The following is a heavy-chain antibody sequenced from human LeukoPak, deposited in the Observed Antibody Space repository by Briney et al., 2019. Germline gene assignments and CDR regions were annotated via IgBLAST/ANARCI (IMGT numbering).Heavy chain of an antibody. D-gene: IGHD3-22*01. J-gene: IGHJ2*01. Sequence: SETLSLTCAVYGGSFSGYYWSWIRQPPGKGLEWIGEINHSGSTNYNPSLKSRVTISVDTSKNQFSLKLSSVTAADTAVYYCARGPTMIVVVPRGRYFDLWGRGTLVTVSS. CDR1: GGSFSGYY. V-gene: IGHV4-34*01. CDR3: ARGPTMIVVVPRGRYFDL. CDR2: INHSGST.